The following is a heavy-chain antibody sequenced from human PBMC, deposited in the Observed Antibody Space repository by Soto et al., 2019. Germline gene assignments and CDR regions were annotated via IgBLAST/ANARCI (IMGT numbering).Heavy chain of an antibody. CDR1: GDSLSTYY. D-gene: IGHD3-16*02. CDR3: ARESVSGTYRFDS. J-gene: IGHJ4*02. Sequence: QVQLQESGPGLVRPSETLPLTCTVSGDSLSTYYWSWIRQPAGERLEWIGRIHDTGRTNYNPSPKSRVTMSVDTSKNQFSLRVNSVTAADTTVYYCARESVSGTYRFDSWGQGTLVTVSS. V-gene: IGHV4-4*07. CDR2: IHDTGRT.